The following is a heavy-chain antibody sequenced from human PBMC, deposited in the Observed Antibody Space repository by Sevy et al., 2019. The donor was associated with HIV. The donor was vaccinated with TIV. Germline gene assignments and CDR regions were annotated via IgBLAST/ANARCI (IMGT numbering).Heavy chain of an antibody. CDR1: GFTFSDYG. J-gene: IGHJ4*02. CDR3: AREERGRTTTSFDY. V-gene: IGHV3-33*01. D-gene: IGHD1-7*01. CDR2: IWSDGSNK. Sequence: GGSLRLSCAASGFTFSDYGMHWVRQAPGKGLEWVAVIWSDGSNKYYGDSVKGRFTISRDSSKNTLFLQMNSLRVDDTAVYYCAREERGRTTTSFDYWGQGALVTVSS.